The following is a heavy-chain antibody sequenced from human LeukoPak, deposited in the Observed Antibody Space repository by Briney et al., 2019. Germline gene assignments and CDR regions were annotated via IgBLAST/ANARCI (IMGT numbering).Heavy chain of an antibody. J-gene: IGHJ5*02. V-gene: IGHV3-30-3*01. Sequence: GGSLRLSCAASGFTFSSYAMHWVRQAPGKGREWVAVISYDGSNKYYADSVKGRFTISRNNSKNTLYLQMNSLRAEDPAVYYCARDEGGDDYYGSGTHPHWFDPWGQGTLVTVSS. D-gene: IGHD3-10*01. CDR3: ARDEGGDDYYGSGTHPHWFDP. CDR1: GFTFSSYA. CDR2: ISYDGSNK.